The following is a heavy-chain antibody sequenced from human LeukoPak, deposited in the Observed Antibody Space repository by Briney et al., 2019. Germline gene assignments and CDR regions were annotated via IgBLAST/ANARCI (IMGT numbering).Heavy chain of an antibody. CDR1: GFTFSSYS. D-gene: IGHD3-10*01. V-gene: IGHV3-21*01. J-gene: IGHJ4*02. CDR3: ARDSSGSDHFDY. Sequence: NPGGSLRLSCAASGFTFSSYSMNWVRQAPGKGLEWVSSISSGSSFTYYADSLKGRFTISRDNAKNSLYLQMNSLTAEDTAVYYCARDSSGSDHFDYWGQGTLVTVSS. CDR2: ISSGSSFT.